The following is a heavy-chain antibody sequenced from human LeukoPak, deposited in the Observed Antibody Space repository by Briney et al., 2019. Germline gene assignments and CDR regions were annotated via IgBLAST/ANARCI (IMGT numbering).Heavy chain of an antibody. CDR3: AKDPLIYSNPTWFDP. Sequence: QPGASLRLSCAASGFTFSNYAMSWVRQAPGKGLEWVSAVSGRDTSTYYTDSVKGRFTISRDNSKNTLYLQMNSLGAEDTAVYYCAKDPLIYSNPTWFDPWGQGTLVTVSS. D-gene: IGHD4-11*01. V-gene: IGHV3-23*01. CDR2: VSGRDTST. J-gene: IGHJ5*02. CDR1: GFTFSNYA.